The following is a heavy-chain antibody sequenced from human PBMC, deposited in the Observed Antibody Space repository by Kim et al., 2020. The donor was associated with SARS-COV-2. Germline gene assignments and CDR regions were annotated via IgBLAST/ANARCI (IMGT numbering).Heavy chain of an antibody. CDR2: ISANGDDT. CDR1: GFTFSSYG. J-gene: IGHJ6*03. Sequence: GGSLRLSCAASGFTFSSYGMIWVRQAPGRGLEWVSAISANGDDTFYADSVKGRFTISRDNSKDTLYLQLSSLRAEDTALYFCAKKHTSAPNLYYIDVWGKGTPVTVSS. CDR3: AKKHTSAPNLYYIDV. V-gene: IGHV3-23*01.